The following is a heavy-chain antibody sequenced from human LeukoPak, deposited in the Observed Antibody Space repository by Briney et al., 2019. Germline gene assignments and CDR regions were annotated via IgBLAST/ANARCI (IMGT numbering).Heavy chain of an antibody. Sequence: SETLSLTCTVSGGSISSYYWSWIRQPPGKGLEWIGYIYYSGSTNYNPSLKSRVTISVDTSKNQFSLKLSSVTAADTAVYYCARGGDYYYDSSGYYSPRRSGVCYFDYWGQGTLVTVSS. CDR1: GGSISSYY. D-gene: IGHD3-22*01. J-gene: IGHJ4*02. V-gene: IGHV4-59*12. CDR2: IYYSGST. CDR3: ARGGDYYYDSSGYYSPRRSGVCYFDY.